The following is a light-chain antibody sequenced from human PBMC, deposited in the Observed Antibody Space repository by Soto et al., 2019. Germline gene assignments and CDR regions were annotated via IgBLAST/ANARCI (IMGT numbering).Light chain of an antibody. Sequence: EIVLTQSPATLSLSPGERATLSCRASQSVSNYFAWYQQKPGQAPRLLIYDASNRATGIPARFSGSGSGTDFTLTIGSREFEDYAFYYCQQRSKWTLTIGEGTKVDI. J-gene: IGKJ4*01. V-gene: IGKV3-11*01. CDR3: QQRSKWTLT. CDR2: DAS. CDR1: QSVSNY.